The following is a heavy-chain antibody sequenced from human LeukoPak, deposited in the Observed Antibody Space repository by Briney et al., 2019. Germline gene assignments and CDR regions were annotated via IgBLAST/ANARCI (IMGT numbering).Heavy chain of an antibody. V-gene: IGHV3-7*01. J-gene: IGHJ4*02. Sequence: PGGSLILSCVGSGFTYKEYWMNWVRQVPGKGLEWVASINQDGRQKYHVDSVKGRFTISRDNAEKSLYLQMNSLGVEDTALYYCGYGRTWYFDYGGQGTLVTVSS. CDR3: GYGRTWYFDY. CDR1: GFTYKEYW. D-gene: IGHD6-13*01. CDR2: INQDGRQK.